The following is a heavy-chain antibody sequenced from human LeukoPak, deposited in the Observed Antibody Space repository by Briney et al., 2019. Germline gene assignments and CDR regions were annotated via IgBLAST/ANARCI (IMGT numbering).Heavy chain of an antibody. CDR1: GYAFNIYD. CDR3: ALHLPGDYLDR. Sequence: ASVKVSCKASGYAFNIYDINWVRQATGQGLEWMGWMNPDSGNTGFAQKFQGRVTMTRNTSITTAYMELSSLRSEDTAVYCALHLPGDYLDRWGQGTLVTVSS. V-gene: IGHV1-8*01. CDR2: MNPDSGNT. J-gene: IGHJ4*02.